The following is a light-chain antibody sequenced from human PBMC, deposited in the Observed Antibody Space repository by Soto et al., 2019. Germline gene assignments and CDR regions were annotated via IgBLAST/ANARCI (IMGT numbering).Light chain of an antibody. CDR1: GSDIGAYNF. Sequence: QSALAQPPSASGSPGQSVTISCTGSGSDIGAYNFVSWYQQHPGKAPKLVIFGVTERPSGVPDRFSGSKSGNTASLTVSGLQADDEAIYYCYSYAGRNIWVFGGGTKVTVL. J-gene: IGLJ3*02. V-gene: IGLV2-8*01. CDR2: GVT. CDR3: YSYAGRNIWV.